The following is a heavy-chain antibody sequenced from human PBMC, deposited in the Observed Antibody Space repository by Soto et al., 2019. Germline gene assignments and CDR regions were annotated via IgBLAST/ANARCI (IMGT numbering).Heavy chain of an antibody. CDR2: IWYDGSNK. V-gene: IGHV3-33*01. CDR3: ARGGPVPNYGMDV. J-gene: IGHJ6*02. CDR1: GFTFSSYG. Sequence: GGSLRLSCAASGFTFSSYGMHWARQAPGKGLEWVAVIWYDGSNKYYADSVKGRFTISRDNSKNTLYLQMNSLRAEDTAVYYCARGGPVPNYGMDVWGQGTTVTVSS.